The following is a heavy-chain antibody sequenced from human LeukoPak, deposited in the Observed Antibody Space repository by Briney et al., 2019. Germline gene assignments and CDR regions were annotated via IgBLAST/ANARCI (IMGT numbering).Heavy chain of an antibody. J-gene: IGHJ4*02. CDR3: VRYSGWYNFGY. V-gene: IGHV6-1*01. D-gene: IGHD6-19*01. CDR2: TYYRSKWGS. CDR1: GDIASTKSSA. Sequence: SQTLSLTCDIFGDIASTKSSAWSWIRQSPSRGLEWLGRTYYRSKWGSDYAASVKSRISINADTAKNQLSLQLNSVTPEDTAVYYCVRYSGWYNFGYWGQGLLVTVSS.